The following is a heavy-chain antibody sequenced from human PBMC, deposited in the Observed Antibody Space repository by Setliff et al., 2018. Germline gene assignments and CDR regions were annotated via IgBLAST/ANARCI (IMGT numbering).Heavy chain of an antibody. D-gene: IGHD3-16*01. CDR1: GFSFESHG. J-gene: IGHJ6*02. CDR3: ANSRVTNFRGHLYLPRGLDV. Sequence: GESLKISCAVSGFSFESHGMHWVRQAPGKGLEWVAFIQHDGENKFYADSVKGRLTVSRDNSKNTLYLEMDGLRPEDTAVYYCANSRVTNFRGHLYLPRGLDVWGQGTTVTVSS. V-gene: IGHV3-30*02. CDR2: IQHDGENK.